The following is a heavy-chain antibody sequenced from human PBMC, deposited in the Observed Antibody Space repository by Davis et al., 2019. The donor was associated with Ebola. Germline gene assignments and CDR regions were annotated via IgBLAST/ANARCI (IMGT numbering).Heavy chain of an antibody. CDR2: IIPIFGTA. V-gene: IGHV1-69*06. D-gene: IGHD2-15*01. Sequence: AASVKVSCKASGGTFSSYAISWVRQAPGQGLEWMGGIIPIFGTANYAQKFQGRVTITADKSTSTAYMELSSLRSEDTAVYYCARDVGYCSGGSCYYYYGMDVWGQGTTVTVSS. J-gene: IGHJ6*02. CDR3: ARDVGYCSGGSCYYYYGMDV. CDR1: GGTFSSYA.